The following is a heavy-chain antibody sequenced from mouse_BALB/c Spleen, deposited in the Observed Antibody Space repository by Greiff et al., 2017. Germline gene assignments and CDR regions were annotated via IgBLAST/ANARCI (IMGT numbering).Heavy chain of an antibody. D-gene: IGHD1-1*01. V-gene: IGHV14-3*02. CDR2: IDPANGNT. CDR3: ARSKRYYYGSSSPFFDY. CDR1: VFNIKDTY. Sequence: VQLKESGAELVKPGASVKLSCTASVFNIKDTYMHWVKQRPEQGREWIGRIDPANGNTKYDPKFQGKATITADTSSNTAFLQLSSLTSEDTAVYYCARSKRYYYGSSSPFFDYWGQGTTLTVSS. J-gene: IGHJ2*01.